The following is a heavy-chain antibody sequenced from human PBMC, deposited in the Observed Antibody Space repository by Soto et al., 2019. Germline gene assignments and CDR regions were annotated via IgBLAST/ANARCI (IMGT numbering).Heavy chain of an antibody. CDR2: IKQDESDK. V-gene: IGHV3-7*03. CDR1: GFRFRDYW. D-gene: IGHD3-16*02. CDR3: AAYCYTMTCTHFHGYS. Sequence: GGSLRLSCAVSGFRFRDYWMSWVRQAPGRGLEWVANIKQDESDKYYVDSVKGRFTISRDNAKNALYLQMNSLRVEDTAVYYCAAYCYTMTCTHFHGYSWGQGTQVTVSS. J-gene: IGHJ5*02.